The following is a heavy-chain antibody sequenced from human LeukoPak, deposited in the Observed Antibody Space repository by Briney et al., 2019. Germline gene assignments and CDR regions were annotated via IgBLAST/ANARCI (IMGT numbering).Heavy chain of an antibody. Sequence: PGEPSPTSCMSSGYSSTSFYIGWGRQMPGKGLEWMGIIYPGDSDTRYSPSCQGQVTISADKSITTAYLQWSSLKASVTASYFRPRRLEWEFHYWGEGGLVGVSS. J-gene: IGHJ4*02. CDR2: IYPGDSDT. CDR3: PRRLEWEFHY. D-gene: IGHD1-26*01. CDR1: GYSSTSFY. V-gene: IGHV5-51*03.